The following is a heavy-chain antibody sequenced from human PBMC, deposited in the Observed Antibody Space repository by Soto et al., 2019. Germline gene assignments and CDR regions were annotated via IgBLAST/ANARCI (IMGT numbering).Heavy chain of an antibody. J-gene: IGHJ6*02. CDR2: IYYSGST. CDR3: ARTRGGGYCSSTRCYWVYYIYGMDV. D-gene: IGHD2-2*01. V-gene: IGHV4-39*01. CDR1: GGSNSSSSYY. Sequence: SETLSLTCTVSGGSNSSSSYYWGWIRQPPGKGLEWIGSIYYSGSTYYNPSLKSRVTISVDTSKSQFSLKLSSVTAADTAVYYCARTRGGGYCSSTRCYWVYYIYGMDVLDEETTLTV.